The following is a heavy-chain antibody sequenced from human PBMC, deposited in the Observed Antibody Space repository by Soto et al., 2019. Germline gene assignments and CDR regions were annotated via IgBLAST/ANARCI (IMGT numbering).Heavy chain of an antibody. V-gene: IGHV1-58*01. CDR1: GFTFTSSA. Sequence: ASVKVSCKASGFTFTSSAFQWVRQARGQRLEWIGWIAVGSGYTNYAQRFQDRVTLTRDMSTATTYMELSRLTSEDTAIYCCAADATAWHQMVPSDYWGQGTLVTVSS. CDR2: IAVGSGYT. J-gene: IGHJ4*02. CDR3: AADATAWHQMVPSDY. D-gene: IGHD2-8*01.